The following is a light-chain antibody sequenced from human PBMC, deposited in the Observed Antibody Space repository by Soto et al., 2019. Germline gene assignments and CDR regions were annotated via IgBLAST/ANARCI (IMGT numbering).Light chain of an antibody. V-gene: IGLV1-51*02. CDR3: GTWDSSLSAGV. J-gene: IGLJ1*01. CDR1: SSDVGAYDF. Sequence: QSVLTQPASVSGSPGRSIAMSCTGTSSDVGAYDFVSWYQQLPGTAPKLLIYENNKRPSGIPDRFSGSKSGTSATLGITGLQTGDEADYYCGTWDSSLSAGVFGTGTKVTVL. CDR2: ENN.